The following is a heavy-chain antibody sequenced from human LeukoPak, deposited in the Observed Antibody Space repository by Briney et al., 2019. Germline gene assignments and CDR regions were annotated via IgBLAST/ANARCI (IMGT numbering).Heavy chain of an antibody. D-gene: IGHD4-17*01. CDR2: ISGSGGST. Sequence: PGGSLTLSCAASGFTFSSYDMSWVRQAPGKGLEWVTAISGSGGSTYYADSVKGRFTISRDNSKNTLYLQMNSLRAEDTAVYYCASCPDQYGVFRRNYFDFWGQGTLVTVSS. V-gene: IGHV3-23*01. CDR3: ASCPDQYGVFRRNYFDF. CDR1: GFTFSSYD. J-gene: IGHJ4*02.